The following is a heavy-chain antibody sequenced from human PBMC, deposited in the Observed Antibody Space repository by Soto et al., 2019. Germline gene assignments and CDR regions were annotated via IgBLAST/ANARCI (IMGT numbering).Heavy chain of an antibody. J-gene: IGHJ4*02. CDR3: ARDLYSSSFTFDY. D-gene: IGHD6-6*01. Sequence: SQRLWRSASRFNFVGYGVRWVRQVPGKGLEWVAVIWYDGSNKYYADSVKGRFTISRDNSKNTLYLQMNSLRAEDTAVYYCARDLYSSSFTFDYWGQGTLVTVSS. V-gene: IGHV3-33*01. CDR1: RFNFVGYG. CDR2: IWYDGSNK.